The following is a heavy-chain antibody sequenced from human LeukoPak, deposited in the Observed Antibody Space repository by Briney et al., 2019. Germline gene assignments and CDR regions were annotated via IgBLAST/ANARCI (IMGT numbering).Heavy chain of an antibody. CDR1: GFTFSSYS. D-gene: IGHD3-10*01. J-gene: IGHJ6*03. Sequence: GGSLRLSCAASGFTFSSYSMNWVRQAPGKGLEWVPSISSSSSYIYYADSVKGRFTVSRDNAKNSLYLQMNSLRAEDTAVYYCARDSTYYYGSGGYYMDVWGKGTTVTVSS. V-gene: IGHV3-21*01. CDR3: ARDSTYYYGSGGYYMDV. CDR2: ISSSSSYI.